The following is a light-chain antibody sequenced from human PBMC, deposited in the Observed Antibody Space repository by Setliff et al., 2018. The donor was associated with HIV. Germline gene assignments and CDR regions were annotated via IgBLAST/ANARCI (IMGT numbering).Light chain of an antibody. CDR2: EVN. J-gene: IGLJ2*01. CDR1: SRDVGGYKY. Sequence: SALTQPPSASGSRGQSVTISCTGTSRDVGGYKYVSWHQQHPGKAPKVIIYEVNKRPSGVPDRFSGSKSGNTASLTVSGLQAEDEAEYYCSSFAGNDKPVAIGGGTKVTV. V-gene: IGLV2-8*01. CDR3: SSFAGNDKPVA.